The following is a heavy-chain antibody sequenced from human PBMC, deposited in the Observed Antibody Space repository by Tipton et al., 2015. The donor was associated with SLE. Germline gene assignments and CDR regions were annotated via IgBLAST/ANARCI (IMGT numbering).Heavy chain of an antibody. D-gene: IGHD3/OR15-3a*01. J-gene: IGHJ4*02. Sequence: SLRLSCVGSGFSFSSSELNLVRQAPGKGLVWGSYISSSGSTIDYADSVKGRFTISRDNSKNTLYLQMNSLRAEDTAVYYCARSAVRIFGPRTALDYWGQGTLVTVSS. CDR2: ISSSGSTI. CDR1: GFSFSSSE. V-gene: IGHV3-48*03. CDR3: ARSAVRIFGPRTALDY.